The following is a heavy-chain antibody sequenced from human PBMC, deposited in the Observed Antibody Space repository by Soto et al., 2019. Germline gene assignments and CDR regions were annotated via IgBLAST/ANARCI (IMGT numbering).Heavy chain of an antibody. CDR2: IYSNGDT. V-gene: IGHV4-31*03. CDR3: ARRGGSSSGYYYYAMDV. CDR1: SDSMNSGGYY. J-gene: IGHJ6*02. Sequence: SETLSLSCSVSSDSMNSGGYYWSWIRQHPGKGLEWIGYIYSNGDTYYNPSLRSRVTISVDTSKNQFSLNLTSVTAADTAVYYCARRGGSSSGYYYYAMDVWGQGTTVTVSS. D-gene: IGHD6-6*01.